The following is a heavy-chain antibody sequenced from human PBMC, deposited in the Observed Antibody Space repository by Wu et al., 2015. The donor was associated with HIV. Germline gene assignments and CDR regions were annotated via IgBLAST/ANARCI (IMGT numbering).Heavy chain of an antibody. CDR3: AGGTWERPFHH. J-gene: IGHJ1*01. V-gene: IGHV1-2*02. D-gene: IGHD1-26*01. CDR2: INPNSGGT. CDR1: GYTFTSYG. Sequence: QVQLVQSGAEVKKPGASVKVSCKASGYTFTSYGISWVRQAPGQGLEWMGWINPNSGGTKYAQKFQGRVTMTRDTSISTAYMDLSWLRSDDTAVYYCAGGTWERPFHHWGQGTLVTVS.